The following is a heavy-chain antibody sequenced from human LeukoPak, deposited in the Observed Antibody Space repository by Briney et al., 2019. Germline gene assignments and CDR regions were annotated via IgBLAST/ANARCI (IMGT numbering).Heavy chain of an antibody. CDR2: ISWNSGSI. D-gene: IGHD5-12*01. Sequence: AGGSLRLSCAASGFTFDDYAMHWVRQAPGKGLEWVSGISWNSGSIGYADSVKGRLTISRDNAKNSLYLQMNSLRAEDMALYYCAKSSGYDLYYYYMDVWGKGTTVTVSS. J-gene: IGHJ6*03. V-gene: IGHV3-9*03. CDR3: AKSSGYDLYYYYMDV. CDR1: GFTFDDYA.